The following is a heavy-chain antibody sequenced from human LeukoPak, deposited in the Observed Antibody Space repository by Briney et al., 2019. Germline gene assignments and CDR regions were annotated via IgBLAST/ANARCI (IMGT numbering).Heavy chain of an antibody. J-gene: IGHJ4*02. V-gene: IGHV4-34*01. CDR1: SGSFSNYY. CDR3: ARLWSTSCKGGSCPHQPNY. CDR2: INYGGNT. D-gene: IGHD2-15*01. Sequence: SETLSLTCPVYSGSFSNYYWSWIRQPPGKGLEWIGTINYGGNTYYNLSLKSRVIIFLDTSKNQFSLKLSSVTAADTAVYYCARLWSTSCKGGSCPHQPNYWGQGTRVTVPS.